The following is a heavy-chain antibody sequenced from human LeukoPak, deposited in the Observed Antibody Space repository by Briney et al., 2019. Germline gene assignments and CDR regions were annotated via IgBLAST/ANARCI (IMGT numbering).Heavy chain of an antibody. Sequence: PGGSLRLSCAASGFTFSDYYMSWIRQAPGKGLEWVSYISSSGSTIYYADSVQGRFTISRDNSKNMVYVQMNSLRAEDTAVYYCAKDDAWGRFQDWGRGTLVTVSS. CDR1: GFTFSDYY. J-gene: IGHJ1*01. V-gene: IGHV3-11*01. D-gene: IGHD3-16*01. CDR3: AKDDAWGRFQD. CDR2: ISSSGSTI.